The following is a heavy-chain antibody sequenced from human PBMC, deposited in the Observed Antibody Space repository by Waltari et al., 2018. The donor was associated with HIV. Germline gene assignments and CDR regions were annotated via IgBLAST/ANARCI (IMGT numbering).Heavy chain of an antibody. D-gene: IGHD3-22*01. V-gene: IGHV4-34*01. Sequence: QVQLQQWGAGLLKPSETLSLTCAVYGGSFSAYYWNWIRQSPGKGLEWIGEISHTGSTNYNPSLKSRVTISVDTSKNQFSLNLGSVTAADTAVYYCARAKMRFTMVVMPTGGALDIWGQGTLITVSS. J-gene: IGHJ3*02. CDR3: ARAKMRFTMVVMPTGGALDI. CDR1: GGSFSAYY. CDR2: ISHTGST.